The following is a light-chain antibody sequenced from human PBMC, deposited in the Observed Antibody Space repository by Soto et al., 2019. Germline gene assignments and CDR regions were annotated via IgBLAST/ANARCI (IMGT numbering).Light chain of an antibody. CDR1: QTISRY. CDR2: GAS. V-gene: IGKV1-39*01. CDR3: QQTYNTPPT. J-gene: IGKJ1*01. Sequence: DIQMTQSPSSLSSSVGDRVSITCRASQTISRYLNWYQQKPGKAPKLLIFGASTLQSGVPSRFSGSGSGTDFTLTISDLQPDDFATYICQQTYNTPPTFGQGTKVEVK.